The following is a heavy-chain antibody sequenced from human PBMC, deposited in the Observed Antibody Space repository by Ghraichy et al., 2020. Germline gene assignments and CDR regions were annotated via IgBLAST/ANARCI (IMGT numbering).Heavy chain of an antibody. J-gene: IGHJ4*02. CDR2: ISSSSSYI. CDR3: ARGGSLSLVGGY. V-gene: IGHV3-21*01. Sequence: GGSLRLSCAASGFTFSSYSMNWVRQAPGKGLEWVSSISSSSSYIYYADSVKGRFTISRDNAKNSLYLQMNSLRAEDTAVYYCARGGSLSLVGGYWGQGTLVTVSS. D-gene: IGHD2-15*01. CDR1: GFTFSSYS.